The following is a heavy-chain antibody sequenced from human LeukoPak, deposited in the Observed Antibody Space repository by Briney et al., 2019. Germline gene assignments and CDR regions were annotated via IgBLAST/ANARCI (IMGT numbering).Heavy chain of an antibody. V-gene: IGHV1-18*01. CDR2: ISAYNGNT. CDR1: RYTFTTYS. D-gene: IGHD5-18*01. J-gene: IGHJ4*02. CDR3: ARVQQLHSYFDY. Sequence: ASVKVSCKASRYTFTTYSISWVRQAPGQGLEWMGWISAYNGNTDYAQTFQGRVTMTTDTSTSTAYMELRSLRSDDTGVYYCARVQQLHSYFDYWGEGTLVTVSS.